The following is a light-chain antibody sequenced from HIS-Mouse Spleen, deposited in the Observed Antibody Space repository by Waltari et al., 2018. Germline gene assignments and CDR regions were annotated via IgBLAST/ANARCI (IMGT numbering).Light chain of an antibody. CDR3: CSYAGSSTWV. CDR2: EGS. Sequence: QSSLTHPASFSFSPLHSITISFTLTSSDVVSYNLVSWYQQHPGKAPKLMIYEGSKRPSVGSNRFSGSKSGNTASLTISGLQAEDEADYYCCSYAGSSTWVFGGGTKLTVL. CDR1: SSDVVSYNL. J-gene: IGLJ3*02. V-gene: IGLV2-23*01.